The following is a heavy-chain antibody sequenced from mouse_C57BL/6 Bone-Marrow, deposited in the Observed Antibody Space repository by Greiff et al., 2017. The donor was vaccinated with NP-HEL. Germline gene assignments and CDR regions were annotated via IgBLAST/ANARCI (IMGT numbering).Heavy chain of an antibody. CDR1: DSEVFPIAY. Sequence: VQLQQPGSELRSPGSSVKLSCKDFDSEVFPIAYMCWVRQKPGHGFEWIGGILPSIGRTIYGEKFEDKATLDADTLSNTAYLELNSLTSEDSAIYDCARIDYDGGPYYAMDYWGQGTSVTVSS. CDR3: ARIDYDGGPYYAMDY. CDR2: ILPSIGRT. D-gene: IGHD2-4*01. V-gene: IGHV15-2*01. J-gene: IGHJ4*01.